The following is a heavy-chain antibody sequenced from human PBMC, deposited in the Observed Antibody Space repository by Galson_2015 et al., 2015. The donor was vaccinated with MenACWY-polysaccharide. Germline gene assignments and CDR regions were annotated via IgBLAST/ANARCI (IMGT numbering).Heavy chain of an antibody. D-gene: IGHD3-10*01. CDR2: ISYGGSNK. V-gene: IGHV3-30*18. Sequence: RLGGAGAGFIFGGSAIHGVRQAPGIGLVWLAVISYGGSNKYYFVSVQGRFPISRDNSKDVGWVHMNSLRGEDAAVYFCAKDRPLRGLSVFYYGMDVWGRGTTVIVSS. CDR1: GFIFGGSA. J-gene: IGHJ6*02. CDR3: AKDRPLRGLSVFYYGMDV.